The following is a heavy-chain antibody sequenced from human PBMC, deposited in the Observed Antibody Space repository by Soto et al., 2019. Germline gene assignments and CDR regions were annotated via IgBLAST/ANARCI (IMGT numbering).Heavy chain of an antibody. CDR1: GVTFMYPA. V-gene: IGHV3-23*01. CDR2: VRGDFVTT. J-gene: IGHJ4*02. Sequence: VCRGLWGATSGVTFMYPAVHGVRQAPGEGLEWVSGVRGDFVTTPYADSVKGRFTISRDNSKNTLYLQMNSLRAEDTAIYYCVKEGKMGVEGFDFWGQGTLVTVSS. CDR3: VKEGKMGVEGFDF. D-gene: IGHD1-26*01.